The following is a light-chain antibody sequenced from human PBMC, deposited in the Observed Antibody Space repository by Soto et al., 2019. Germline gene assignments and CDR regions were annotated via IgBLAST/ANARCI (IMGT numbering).Light chain of an antibody. V-gene: IGKV1-39*01. CDR3: QQGYSTPPYT. CDR1: QSISSY. Sequence: DIQMTQSPSSLSASVGDRVTITCRASQSISSYLNWYQQKPGKAPKLLIYAASSLQSGVPSRFSGSGSGTDFTLTISSLKPKDFATYYCQQGYSTPPYTLGQGTKLEIK. J-gene: IGKJ2*01. CDR2: AAS.